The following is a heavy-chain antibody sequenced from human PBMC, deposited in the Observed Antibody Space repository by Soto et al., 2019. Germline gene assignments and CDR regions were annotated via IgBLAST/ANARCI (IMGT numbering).Heavy chain of an antibody. V-gene: IGHV1-46*01. J-gene: IGHJ4*02. CDR1: RDTFTSYY. CDR2: INPHGGST. CDR3: ARVAY. Sequence: GASVKVSCKAPRDTFTSYYINWVRQAPGQGLEWMGVINPHGGSTAYAQKFKGRVTLTRDTSASTVYMEVNTLRPEDSAIYYCARVAYWGPGTQVTVSS.